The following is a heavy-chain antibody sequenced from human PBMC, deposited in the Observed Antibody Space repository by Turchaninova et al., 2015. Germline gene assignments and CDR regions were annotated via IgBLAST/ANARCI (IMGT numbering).Heavy chain of an antibody. J-gene: IGHJ6*02. D-gene: IGHD2-21*02. V-gene: IGHV4-39*01. CDR1: GGSIISSIYY. CDR2: FYYSGSI. CDR3: ARHYHHTAVHVRGMDV. Sequence: QPHLQESGPGLVKPSETLSLTSTVSGGSIISSIYYWGWVRQPPGKGPECIGSFYYSGSIFYNPSLKSRVTISVDTSKNQFSLKLSSVTAADTAVYYCARHYHHTAVHVRGMDVWGQGTTVTVSS.